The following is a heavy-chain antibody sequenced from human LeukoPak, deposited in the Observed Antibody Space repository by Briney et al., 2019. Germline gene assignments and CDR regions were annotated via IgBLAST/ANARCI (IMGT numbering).Heavy chain of an antibody. Sequence: PSETLSLTCTVSGGSISTNTYYWGWNRQPAGKGLEWIGSIHYAGSTYYNPSLKSRVTLSVDTSMNQFSLKLSSVTAADTALYYCATSGTLYPHFDYWGQGTLVTVSS. J-gene: IGHJ4*02. CDR3: ATSGTLYPHFDY. CDR1: GGSISTNTYY. V-gene: IGHV4-39*01. D-gene: IGHD3-10*01. CDR2: IHYAGST.